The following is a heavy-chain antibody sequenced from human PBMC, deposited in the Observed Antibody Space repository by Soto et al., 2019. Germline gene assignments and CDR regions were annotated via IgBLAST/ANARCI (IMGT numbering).Heavy chain of an antibody. D-gene: IGHD2-15*01. CDR1: GFTFSDYY. CDR3: ARDSSRAAWGLYSFHY. CDR2: ISSSSSYT. J-gene: IGHJ4*01. Sequence: SIRLCCAASGFTFSDYYMSWIRQAPGKGLEWVSYISSSSSYTNYADSVKGRFTISRDNAKNSLYLQMNSLRAEDTAAYYPARDSSRAAWGLYSFHYWGPATPVNVS. V-gene: IGHV3-11*06.